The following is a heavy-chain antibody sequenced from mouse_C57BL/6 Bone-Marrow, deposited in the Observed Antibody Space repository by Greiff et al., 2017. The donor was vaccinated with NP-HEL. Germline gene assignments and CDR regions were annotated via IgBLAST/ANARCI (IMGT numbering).Heavy chain of an antibody. V-gene: IGHV1-47*01. CDR3: ARGGESKTSEGYLDY. Sequence: VQLQQSGAELVKPGASVKMSCKASGYTFTTYPLEWMKQNHGKSLEWIGNFHPYNDDTKYDEKFKGKATLTVEKSSSTIYLELSRLPSDDSAVYYCARGGESKTSEGYLDYWGQGTSVTVSS. D-gene: IGHD3-2*02. CDR1: GYTFTTYP. J-gene: IGHJ4*01. CDR2: FHPYNDDT.